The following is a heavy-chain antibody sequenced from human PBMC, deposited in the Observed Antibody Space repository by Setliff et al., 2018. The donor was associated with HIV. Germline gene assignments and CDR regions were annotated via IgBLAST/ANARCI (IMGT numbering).Heavy chain of an antibody. D-gene: IGHD3-9*01. CDR1: GGSISNYY. CDR2: IYYTGTN. Sequence: SETLSLTCTVSGGSISNYYWTWIRQPPGKGLEWIGYIYYTGTNNYSPSLKSRVTMSIDTSRNQFYLSLSSVTAADTAVYYCASRYYDILTGSEGFDYWGQGTLVTVSS. CDR3: ASRYYDILTGSEGFDY. J-gene: IGHJ4*02. V-gene: IGHV4-59*01.